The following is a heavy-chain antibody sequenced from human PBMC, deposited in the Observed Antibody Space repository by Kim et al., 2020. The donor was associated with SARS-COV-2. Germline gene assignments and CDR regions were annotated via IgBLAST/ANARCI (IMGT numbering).Heavy chain of an antibody. J-gene: IGHJ2*01. V-gene: IGHV4-59*09. Sequence: NYNPSLKSRVTISVDTSKNQFSLKLSSVTAADTAVYYCARGLLDDWYFDLWGRGTLVTVSS. D-gene: IGHD1-1*01. CDR3: ARGLLDDWYFDL.